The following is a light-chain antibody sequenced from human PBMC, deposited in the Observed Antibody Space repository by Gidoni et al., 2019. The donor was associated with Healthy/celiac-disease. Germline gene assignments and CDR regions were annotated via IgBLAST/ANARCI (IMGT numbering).Light chain of an antibody. CDR3: LQDYNYPWT. J-gene: IGKJ1*01. CDR2: AAS. V-gene: IGKV1-6*01. CDR1: QGIRND. Sequence: AIQITQSPSSLSASVGDRVTITCRASQGIRNDLGWYQQKPGKAPKLLIYAASSLQSGVPSRFSGSGSGTDFTLTISSLQPEDFATYYCLQDYNYPWTFXXXTKVEIK.